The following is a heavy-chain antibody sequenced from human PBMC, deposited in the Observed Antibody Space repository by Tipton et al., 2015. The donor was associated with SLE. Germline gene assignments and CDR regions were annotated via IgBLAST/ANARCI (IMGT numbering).Heavy chain of an antibody. CDR2: ISSSSSYI. Sequence: SLRLSCAASGFTFSSYAMSWVRQAPGKGLEWVSSISSSSSYIYYADSVKGRFTISRDNAKNSLYLQMNSLRAEDTAVYYCARGDCSSTLCAFDIWGQGTMVTVSS. J-gene: IGHJ3*02. CDR3: ARGDCSSTLCAFDI. CDR1: GFTFSSYA. V-gene: IGHV3-21*01. D-gene: IGHD2-2*01.